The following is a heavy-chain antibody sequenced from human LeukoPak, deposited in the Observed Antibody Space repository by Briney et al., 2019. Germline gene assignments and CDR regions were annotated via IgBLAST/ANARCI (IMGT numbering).Heavy chain of an antibody. CDR3: ARVGFSGSSSLEDY. J-gene: IGHJ4*02. V-gene: IGHV1-69*05. D-gene: IGHD6-6*01. Sequence: ASVKVSCKASGGTFSSYAISWVRQAPGQGLEWMGRIIPIFGTANYAQKFQGRVTITTDESTSTAYMELSSLRSEDTAVYYCARVGFSGSSSLEDYWGQGTLVTVSS. CDR1: GGTFSSYA. CDR2: IIPIFGTA.